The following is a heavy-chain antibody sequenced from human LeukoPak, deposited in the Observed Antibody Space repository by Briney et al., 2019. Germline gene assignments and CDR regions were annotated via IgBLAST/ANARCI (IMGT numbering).Heavy chain of an antibody. J-gene: IGHJ4*02. CDR1: GYTFTGYY. D-gene: IGHD6-13*01. CDR3: ARGTGYSSSWTPNQLFDY. V-gene: IGHV1-2*02. CDR2: INPNSGGT. Sequence: ASVKVSCKASGYTFTGYYVYWARQAPGQGLEWMGWINPNSGGTTHAQRFQGRVTMTRDTSISTAYMELSRLRSDDTAVYYCARGTGYSSSWTPNQLFDYWGQGTLVTVSS.